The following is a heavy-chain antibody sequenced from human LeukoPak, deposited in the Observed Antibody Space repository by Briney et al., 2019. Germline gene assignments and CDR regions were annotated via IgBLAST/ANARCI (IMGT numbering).Heavy chain of an antibody. CDR3: ARHTISQYYYDSSGYYFDY. J-gene: IGHJ4*02. CDR1: GGSISSSSYY. V-gene: IGHV4-39*01. CDR2: IYYSGST. D-gene: IGHD3-22*01. Sequence: SETLSLTCTVSGGSISSSSYYWGWIRQPPGKGLEWIGSIYYSGSTYYNPSLKSRVTISVDTSKNQFSVKLSSVTAADTAVYYCARHTISQYYYDSSGYYFDYWGQGTLVTVSS.